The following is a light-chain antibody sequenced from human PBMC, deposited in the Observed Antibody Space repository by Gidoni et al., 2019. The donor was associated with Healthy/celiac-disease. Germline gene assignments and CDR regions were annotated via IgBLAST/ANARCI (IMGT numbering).Light chain of an antibody. V-gene: IGKV1-27*01. CDR1: QGISNY. J-gene: IGKJ1*01. CDR2: AAS. CDR3: QKYNSAPTWT. Sequence: DIQMTQSPSSLSASVGDRVTITGRASQGISNYLAWYQHKPGKVPKLLIYAASTLQSGVPSRFSGSGSGTDFTLTNSSLQPEDVATYYCQKYNSAPTWTFGQGTKVEIK.